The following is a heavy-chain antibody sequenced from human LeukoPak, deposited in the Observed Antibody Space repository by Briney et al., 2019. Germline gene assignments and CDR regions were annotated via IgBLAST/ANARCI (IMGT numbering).Heavy chain of an antibody. V-gene: IGHV4-61*02. J-gene: IGHJ5*02. CDR1: GGSISSGSYY. CDR2: IYTSGST. Sequence: SQTLSLTCTVSGGSISSGSYYWSWIRQPAGKGLEWIGRIYTSGSTNYNPSLKSRVTISVDTSKNQFSLKLSSVIAADTAVYYCAREAYSYGPNWFDPWGQGTLVTVSS. CDR3: AREAYSYGPNWFDP. D-gene: IGHD5-18*01.